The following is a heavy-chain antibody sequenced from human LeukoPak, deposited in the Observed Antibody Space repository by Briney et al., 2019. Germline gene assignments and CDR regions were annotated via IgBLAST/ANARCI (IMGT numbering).Heavy chain of an antibody. CDR3: TSSYCSGGSCYRRYNYYYYMDV. D-gene: IGHD2-15*01. V-gene: IGHV3-73*01. J-gene: IGHJ6*03. Sequence: GGSLRLSGAASGITFSGSAMHWVRQASGKGLGWFGRIRRKANSYATAYAASVKGRFTISRDDSKNTAYLQMNSLKAEDTAVYYCTSSYCSGGSCYRRYNYYYYMDVWGKGTTVTVSS. CDR2: IRRKANSYAT. CDR1: GITFSGSA.